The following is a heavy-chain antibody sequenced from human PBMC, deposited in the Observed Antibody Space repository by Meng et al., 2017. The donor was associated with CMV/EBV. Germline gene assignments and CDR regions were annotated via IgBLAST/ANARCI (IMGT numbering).Heavy chain of an antibody. CDR2: IIPILGIA. CDR3: ARGGYCSSTSCRDYYYYGMDV. V-gene: IGHV1-69*10. Sequence: SVKVSCKASGGTFSSYAISWVRQAPGQGLEWMGGIIPILGIANYAQKFQGRVTITADKPTSTAYMELSSLRSEDTAVYYCARGGYCSSTSCRDYYYYGMDVWGQGTTVTVSS. CDR1: GGTFSSYA. D-gene: IGHD2-2*01. J-gene: IGHJ6*02.